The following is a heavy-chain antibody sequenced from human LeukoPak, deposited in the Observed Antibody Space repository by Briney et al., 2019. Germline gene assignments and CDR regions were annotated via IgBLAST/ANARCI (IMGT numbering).Heavy chain of an antibody. CDR3: ARDNSVGDIAWWFDP. CDR2: MNPSSGNT. CDR1: GYTFTSYD. Sequence: ASVKVSCKASGYTFTSYDINWVRQATGQGLEGMGWMNPSSGNTGYAQKFQGRVTMTRDMSTTTDYMELSSLRSEDTAVYYCARDNSVGDIAWWFDPWGQGTLVTVSS. J-gene: IGHJ5*02. D-gene: IGHD3-16*02. V-gene: IGHV1-8*02.